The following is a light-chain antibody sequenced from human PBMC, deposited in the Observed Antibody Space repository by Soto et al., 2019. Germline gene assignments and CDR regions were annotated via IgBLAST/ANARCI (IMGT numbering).Light chain of an antibody. J-gene: IGKJ4*01. CDR2: DAS. CDR3: QQRSNWPLT. CDR1: RSVDTF. V-gene: IGKV3-11*01. Sequence: EIVLTQSPATLSLSPGERATLSCTASRSVDTFLAWYQQRPGQAPRLIMSDASNRATGSPARFSGSGSGTDFTLTISSLEPEDFAVYYCQQRSNWPLTFGGGTKVDIK.